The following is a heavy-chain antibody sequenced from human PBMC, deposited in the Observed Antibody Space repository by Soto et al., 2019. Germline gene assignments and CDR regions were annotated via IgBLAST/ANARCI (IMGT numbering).Heavy chain of an antibody. D-gene: IGHD3-22*01. V-gene: IGHV6-1*01. CDR2: TYYRSKWYN. CDR1: GDSVSSNSAA. Sequence: SQTLSLTCAISGDSVSSNSAAWNWIRQSPSRGLEWLGRTYYRSKWYNDYAISVKSRITINPDTSKNHFSLQLNSVTPEDTAVYYCARGIHDSSGYYVYYYYYYGMDVWGQGTTVTVSS. CDR3: ARGIHDSSGYYVYYYYYYGMDV. J-gene: IGHJ6*02.